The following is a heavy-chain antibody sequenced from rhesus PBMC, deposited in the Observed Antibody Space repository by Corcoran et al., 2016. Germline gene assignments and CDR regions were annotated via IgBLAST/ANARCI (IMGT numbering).Heavy chain of an antibody. Sequence: QVTLKESGPALLKPTQTLTLTCPFSGFSLSTSGMRVLWIRHPPGTALAWLPRSDWDDDKYYSTSLKSRLTISKDTSKNQVVLTMTNMDPVDTATYYCARTRYYGSSYYFDYWGQGVLVTVSS. CDR2: SDWDDDK. J-gene: IGHJ4*01. V-gene: IGHV2S2*01. D-gene: IGHD4-29*01. CDR3: ARTRYYGSSYYFDY. CDR1: GFSLSTSGMR.